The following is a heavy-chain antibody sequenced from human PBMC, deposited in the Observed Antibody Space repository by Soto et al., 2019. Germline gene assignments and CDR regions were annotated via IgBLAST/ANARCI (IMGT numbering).Heavy chain of an antibody. J-gene: IGHJ4*02. Sequence: QVTLKESGPTLVKPTQSLTLTCTFSGFSLATHGVGVGWIRQPPGEALEWLALISWNDDNRYSPSLKSRLTTAKDTSKNQVVLTMANMDPVDTATCYCAHARLLWVGGYFDYWGQGVLVTVSS. CDR3: AHARLLWVGGYFDY. D-gene: IGHD3-10*01. CDR1: GFSLATHGVG. CDR2: ISWNDDN. V-gene: IGHV2-5*01.